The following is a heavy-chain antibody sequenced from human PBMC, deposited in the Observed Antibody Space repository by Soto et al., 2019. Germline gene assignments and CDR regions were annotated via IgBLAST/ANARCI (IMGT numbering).Heavy chain of an antibody. CDR3: ARGTQRSFDWLSPRNSNYYYYYYMDV. V-gene: IGHV3-33*01. CDR2: IWYDGSNK. Sequence: GGSLRLSCAASGFTFSSYGMHWVRQAPGKGLEWVAVIWYDGSNKYYADSVKGRFTISRDNSKNTLYLQMNSLRAEDTAVYYCARGTQRSFDWLSPRNSNYYYYYYMDVWGKGTTVTVSS. D-gene: IGHD3-9*01. J-gene: IGHJ6*03. CDR1: GFTFSSYG.